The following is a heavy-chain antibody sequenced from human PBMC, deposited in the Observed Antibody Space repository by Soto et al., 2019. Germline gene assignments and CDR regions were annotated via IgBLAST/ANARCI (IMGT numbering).Heavy chain of an antibody. CDR3: ARDLPTMVRGVIIGRGWFDP. Sequence: TLSLTCTVSGCSISSGSYYWSWIRQHPGKGLEWIGYIYYSGSTYYNPSLKSRVTISVDTSKNQFSLKLSSVTAADTAVHYCARDLPTMVRGVIIGRGWFDPWGQGTLVTGSS. D-gene: IGHD3-10*01. CDR1: GCSISSGSYY. V-gene: IGHV4-31*03. CDR2: IYYSGST. J-gene: IGHJ5*02.